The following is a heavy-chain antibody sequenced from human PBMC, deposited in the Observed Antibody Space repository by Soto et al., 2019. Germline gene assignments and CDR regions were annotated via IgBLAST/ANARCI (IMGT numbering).Heavy chain of an antibody. Sequence: QVQLVQSGAEVKKPGSSVKVSCKASGGTFSSYAISWVRQAPGQGLEWMGGIIPIFGTANYAQKFQGRVTITADESTSTVYMELSSLRSEDTAVYYCARGKYSSSWYDLSEDWYFDLWGRGTLVTVSS. CDR1: GGTFSSYA. D-gene: IGHD6-13*01. J-gene: IGHJ2*01. V-gene: IGHV1-69*01. CDR3: ARGKYSSSWYDLSEDWYFDL. CDR2: IIPIFGTA.